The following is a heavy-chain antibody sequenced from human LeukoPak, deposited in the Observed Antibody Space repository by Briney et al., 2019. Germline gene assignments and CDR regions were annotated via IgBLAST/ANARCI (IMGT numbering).Heavy chain of an antibody. CDR2: ISAGGGSA. CDR1: GFTFGNYA. CDR3: AKSPTGTRYFADF. V-gene: IGHV3-23*01. J-gene: IGHJ4*02. D-gene: IGHD1-1*01. Sequence: PGGSLRLSCEASGFTFGNYALNWVRQAPGKGLEWVSSISAGGGSAYYADSVRGRFTASRDPSKNTLYLQMNSLTVADAAVYYCAKSPTGTRYFADFWGQGTLVTVSS.